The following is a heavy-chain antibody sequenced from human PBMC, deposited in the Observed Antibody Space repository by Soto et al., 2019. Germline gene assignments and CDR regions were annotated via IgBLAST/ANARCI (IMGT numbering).Heavy chain of an antibody. J-gene: IGHJ3*02. V-gene: IGHV1-46*01. CDR2: INPSGGST. Sequence: ASVKVSCKASGYTFTSYYMHWVRQAPGQGLEWMGIINPSGGSTSYAQKFQGRVTMTRDTSTNTVYMELSSLRSEDTAVYYCASHIGLGIAARDTRIGLRAFDIWGQGTMVTGSS. D-gene: IGHD6-6*01. CDR1: GYTFTSYY. CDR3: ASHIGLGIAARDTRIGLRAFDI.